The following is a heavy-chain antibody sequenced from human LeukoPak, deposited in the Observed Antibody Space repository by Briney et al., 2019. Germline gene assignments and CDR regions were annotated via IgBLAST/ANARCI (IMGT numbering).Heavy chain of an antibody. D-gene: IGHD4-17*01. J-gene: IGHJ4*02. V-gene: IGHV3-23*01. CDR3: AKDIYGDYGGLDY. CDR1: GFSFSSEA. CDR2: IINSGGST. Sequence: GGSLRLSCAASGFSFSSEAMSWVRQAPGKGLEWVSAIINSGGSTYYADSVKGRFTISRDNSKNTLYLQMNSLRAEDTALYYCAKDIYGDYGGLDYWGQGTLVTVSS.